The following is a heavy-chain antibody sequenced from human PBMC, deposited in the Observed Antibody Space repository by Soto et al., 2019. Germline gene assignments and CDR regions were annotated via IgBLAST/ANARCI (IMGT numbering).Heavy chain of an antibody. CDR1: GASVNTYS. CDR3: AKDREEGYNFYYGMDV. D-gene: IGHD3-10*01. J-gene: IGHJ6*02. Sequence: SETLSLTCTVSGASVNTYSWIWMRQPAGKGLEWIGRIYTSASTNYSPSLKGRLSLSVDTSKNQVSLKLTSVTAADTAIYYCAKDREEGYNFYYGMDVWGQGATVTVSS. V-gene: IGHV4-4*07. CDR2: IYTSAST.